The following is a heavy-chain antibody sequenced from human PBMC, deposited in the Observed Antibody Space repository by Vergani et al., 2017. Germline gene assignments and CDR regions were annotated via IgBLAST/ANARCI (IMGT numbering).Heavy chain of an antibody. D-gene: IGHD3-3*01. CDR3: ARDQGYSSYYWFDP. V-gene: IGHV1-18*01. CDR2: IIAYNGNT. CDR1: GYTFTSYG. Sequence: QVQWVQSGGEVKKPGASVTVSCKASGYTFTSYGINWVRHAPRQGLEWMGWIIAYNGNTNYAPQLQGRGTMTTDTSTSTAYMGLRGLKSDDTAVYYCARDQGYSSYYWFDPWGQGTQVTVTS. J-gene: IGHJ5*02.